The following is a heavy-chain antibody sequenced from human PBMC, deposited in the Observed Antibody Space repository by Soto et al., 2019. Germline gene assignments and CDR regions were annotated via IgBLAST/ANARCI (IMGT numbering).Heavy chain of an antibody. J-gene: IGHJ6*03. CDR2: LSWHSGSI. Sequence: EVQLVESGGGLVQPGRSLRLSCAASGFTFDDYAMHWVRQAPGKGLEWVSGLSWHSGSIGYADSVKGRFTISRDNAKNSLYLQMNSLRAEDTALYYCAKDIGGVPLTTYCSSTSCYPIFYYYMDVWGKGTTVTVSS. CDR3: AKDIGGVPLTTYCSSTSCYPIFYYYMDV. CDR1: GFTFDDYA. V-gene: IGHV3-9*01. D-gene: IGHD2-2*01.